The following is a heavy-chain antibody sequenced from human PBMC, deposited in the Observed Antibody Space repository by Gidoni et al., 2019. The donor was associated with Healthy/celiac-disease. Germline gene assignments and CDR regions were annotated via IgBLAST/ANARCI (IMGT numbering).Heavy chain of an antibody. CDR3: AKDKYSSGWYRHGPFDY. D-gene: IGHD6-19*01. CDR2: ISGSGGST. V-gene: IGHV3-23*01. CDR1: GFTFSSYA. Sequence: EVQLLESGGGLVQPGGSLRLSCAASGFTFSSYAMSWVRQAPGKGLEWVSAISGSGGSTYYADSVKGRFTISRDNSKNTLYLQMNSLRAEDTAVYYCAKDKYSSGWYRHGPFDYWGQGTLVTVSS. J-gene: IGHJ4*02.